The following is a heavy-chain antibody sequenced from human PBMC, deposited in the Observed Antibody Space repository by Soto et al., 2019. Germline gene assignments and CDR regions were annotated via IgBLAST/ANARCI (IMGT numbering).Heavy chain of an antibody. CDR3: AKSALRYCSSTSCYYYFDY. CDR1: GFTFSSYA. D-gene: IGHD2-2*01. CDR2: ISGSGGST. J-gene: IGHJ4*02. V-gene: IGHV3-23*01. Sequence: GGSLSLSFAASGFTFSSYAMSWVRQPPGKGLEWVSAISGSGGSTYYADSVKGRFTISRDNSKNTLYLQMNSLRAEDTAVYYCAKSALRYCSSTSCYYYFDYWGQGTLVTVSS.